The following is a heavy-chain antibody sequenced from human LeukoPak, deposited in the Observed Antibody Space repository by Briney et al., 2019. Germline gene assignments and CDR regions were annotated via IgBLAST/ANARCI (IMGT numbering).Heavy chain of an antibody. J-gene: IGHJ4*02. CDR1: GYTFTGYY. Sequence: ASMKVSCKASGYTFTGYYIHWVRQAPGQGLEWMGWINPNSGGTNYAQKFQGRVTMTRDTSITATYMELSRLRSDDTAVYYCARVIVVVPGAPHFDCWGQGTLVTVSS. CDR3: ARVIVVVPGAPHFDC. D-gene: IGHD2-2*01. V-gene: IGHV1-2*02. CDR2: INPNSGGT.